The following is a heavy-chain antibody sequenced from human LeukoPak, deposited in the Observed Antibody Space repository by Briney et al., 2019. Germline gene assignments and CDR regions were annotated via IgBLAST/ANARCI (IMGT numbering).Heavy chain of an antibody. Sequence: ASVKVSCKASGYIFTSYSMHWVRRAPGQGLEWMGIINPSGGTTNYAQKFQGRVTMTSDTSISTAYMELSSLRSDDTAVYYCAREKIGSGYDQDLDYWGQGTMVTVSS. CDR1: GYIFTSYS. D-gene: IGHD5-12*01. J-gene: IGHJ4*02. CDR3: AREKIGSGYDQDLDY. CDR2: INPSGGTT. V-gene: IGHV1-46*01.